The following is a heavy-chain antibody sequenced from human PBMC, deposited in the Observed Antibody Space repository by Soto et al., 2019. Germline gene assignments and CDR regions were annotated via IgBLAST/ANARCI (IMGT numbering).Heavy chain of an antibody. J-gene: IGHJ3*02. CDR3: AREKWLVRRNDPFDI. V-gene: IGHV1-24*01. CDR2: FDPEDGET. D-gene: IGHD6-19*01. CDR1: GYTLTELS. Sequence: GASVKVSCKVSGYTLTELSMHWVRQAPGKGLEWMGGFDPEDGETIYAQKFQGRVTITGDESTNTANMELSGLRSEDTAVYYCAREKWLVRRNDPFDIWGQGTMVTVSS.